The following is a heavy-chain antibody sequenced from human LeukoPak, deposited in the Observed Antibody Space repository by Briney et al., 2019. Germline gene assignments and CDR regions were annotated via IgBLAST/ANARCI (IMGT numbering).Heavy chain of an antibody. CDR1: GGSISSSSYY. CDR3: AGGEYYYDSSGYYWFDP. J-gene: IGHJ5*02. V-gene: IGHV4-39*01. CDR2: IYYSGST. D-gene: IGHD3-22*01. Sequence: PSETLSLTCTVSGGSISSSSYYWGWIRQPPGKGLEWIGSIYYSGSTYYNPSLQSRVTISVDTSKNQFSLKLSSVTAADMAVYHCAGGEYYYDSSGYYWFDPWGQGTLVTISS.